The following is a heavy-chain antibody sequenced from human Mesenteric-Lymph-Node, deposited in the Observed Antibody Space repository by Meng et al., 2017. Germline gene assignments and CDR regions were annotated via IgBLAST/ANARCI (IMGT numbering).Heavy chain of an antibody. CDR2: IWYDGSNK. Sequence: GGSLRLSCAASGFTFSSYGMHWVRQAPGKGLEWVAVIWYDGSNKYYADSVKGRFTISRDNSKNTLYLQMNSLRAEDTAVYYCAREDLRGITITTNDAFDIWGQGTMVTVSS. J-gene: IGHJ3*02. V-gene: IGHV3-33*01. CDR1: GFTFSSYG. CDR3: AREDLRGITITTNDAFDI. D-gene: IGHD3-9*01.